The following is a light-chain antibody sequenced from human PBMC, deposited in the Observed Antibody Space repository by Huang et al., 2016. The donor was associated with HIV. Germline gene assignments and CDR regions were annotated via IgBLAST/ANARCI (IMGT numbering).Light chain of an antibody. CDR1: QSVSSSY. CDR2: GAS. Sequence: EIVLTQSPGTLSLSPVERATLSCRASQSVSSSYFAGYQQKPGQAPRLLIYGASSRATGIPDRFSVSGSGTDFTLTISRLEPEDFAVYYCQQYGSSPQTFGQGTKLEIK. V-gene: IGKV3-20*01. CDR3: QQYGSSPQT. J-gene: IGKJ2*01.